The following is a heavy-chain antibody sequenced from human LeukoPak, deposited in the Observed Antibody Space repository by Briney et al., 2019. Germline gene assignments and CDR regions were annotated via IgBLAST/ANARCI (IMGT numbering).Heavy chain of an antibody. J-gene: IGHJ4*02. CDR3: ASLGTSDQSHY. CDR1: GFTFSSYE. D-gene: IGHD1-7*01. Sequence: GGSLRLSCAASGFTFSSYEMTWVRQAPGKGLEWVSAISSSGGDTYYSDSVKGRFTISRDNSKNTLFLQMNSLRVEDTALYYCASLGTSDQSHYWGQGTLVTVSS. V-gene: IGHV3-23*01. CDR2: ISSSGGDT.